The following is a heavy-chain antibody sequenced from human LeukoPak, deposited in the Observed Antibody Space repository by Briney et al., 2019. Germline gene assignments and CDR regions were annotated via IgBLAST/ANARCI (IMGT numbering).Heavy chain of an antibody. CDR3: AIGPSLSVRWFGEDAMDY. J-gene: IGHJ4*02. CDR2: ISGYNGYT. V-gene: IGHV1-18*01. CDR1: GYTFTSYG. D-gene: IGHD3-10*01. Sequence: ASVKVSCKASGYTFTSYGINWVRQAPGQGLEWMGWISGYNGYTYYAQKLQGRVTMTTDTSTSTAYMELRSLRSDDTAVYYCAIGPSLSVRWFGEDAMDYWGQGTLATVSS.